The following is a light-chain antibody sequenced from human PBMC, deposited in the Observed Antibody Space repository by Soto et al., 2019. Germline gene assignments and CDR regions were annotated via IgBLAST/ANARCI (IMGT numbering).Light chain of an antibody. CDR1: SSNIGAGYD. J-gene: IGLJ1*01. CDR2: GNS. Sequence: QSVLTQPPSVSGAPGQRVTISCTGSSSNIGAGYDVHWYQQLPGTASKLLIYGNSNRPSGVPDRFSGSKSGTSASLAITGLQAEDEADYYCQSYDSSLSGYVFGTGTKVTV. CDR3: QSYDSSLSGYV. V-gene: IGLV1-40*01.